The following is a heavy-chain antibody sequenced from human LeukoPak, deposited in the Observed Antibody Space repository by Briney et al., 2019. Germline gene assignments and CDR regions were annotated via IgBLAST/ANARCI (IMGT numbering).Heavy chain of an antibody. V-gene: IGHV3-7*03. CDR2: IRQDGDTK. CDR3: ARSLPYGTTWYGRSDF. Sequence: GGSLRLSCTASGFPFNAYWMTWVRQAPGKGLEWVANIRQDGDTKYYVDSVKGRFTISRDNAMNSLYLQMNSLRAEDTAIYYCARSLPYGTTWYGRSDFWGQGTLVTVSS. J-gene: IGHJ4*02. D-gene: IGHD6-13*01. CDR1: GFPFNAYW.